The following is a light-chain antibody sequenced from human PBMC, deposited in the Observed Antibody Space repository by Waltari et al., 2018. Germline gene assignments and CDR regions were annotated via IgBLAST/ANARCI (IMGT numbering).Light chain of an antibody. CDR1: QSVDNI. Sequence: IVLPHSPGTLSLSPGERATLSCKASQSVDNILAWYHQKPGQPPKLLIYYTSNSATGIPARFSGSGSGTDFTLTISSLEPEDFAVYYCQQRSNWPPTFGQGTKVEI. V-gene: IGKV3-11*01. CDR2: YTS. J-gene: IGKJ1*01. CDR3: QQRSNWPPT.